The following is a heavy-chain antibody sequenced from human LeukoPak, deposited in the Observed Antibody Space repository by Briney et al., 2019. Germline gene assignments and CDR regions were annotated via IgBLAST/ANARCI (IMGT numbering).Heavy chain of an antibody. CDR1: GGSITSTGYY. CDR2: IYYNGST. D-gene: IGHD4-11*01. CDR3: IRGNYAIYYFDY. Sequence: PSETLSLTCTVSGGSITSTGYYWGWIRQPPGKGLEWIGSIYYNGSTYYNPSLKSRVTISVDTSENQFSLKLTSVTAADTAVYYCIRGNYAIYYFDYWGQGTLVTVSS. V-gene: IGHV4-39*07. J-gene: IGHJ4*02.